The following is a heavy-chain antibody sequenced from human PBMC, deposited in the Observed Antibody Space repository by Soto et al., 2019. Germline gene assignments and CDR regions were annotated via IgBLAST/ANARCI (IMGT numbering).Heavy chain of an antibody. D-gene: IGHD5-12*01. CDR1: GGSISSGGYY. J-gene: IGHJ4*02. CDR3: ARTSSQWLTFDY. V-gene: IGHV4-31*03. CDR2: IYYSGST. Sequence: SETLSLTCTVSGGSISSGGYYWSWIRQHPGKGLEWIGYIYYSGSTYYNPSLKSRVTISVDTSKKQFSLKLSSVTAADTAVYYCARTSSQWLTFDYWGQGALVT.